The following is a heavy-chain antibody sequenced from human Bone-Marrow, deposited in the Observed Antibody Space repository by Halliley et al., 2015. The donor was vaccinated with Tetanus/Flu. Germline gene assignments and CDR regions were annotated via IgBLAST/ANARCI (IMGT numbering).Heavy chain of an antibody. Sequence: TLSLTCTVSGGSISSGNFYWSWIRQHPGKGLEWIGYIYYTGSTKYNPSLKSRVTISVDTSKNQFSLKLSSVTAADTAVYYCARRMSGYYPYVYYYGMDVWGQGTTVPVSS. CDR3: ARRMSGYYPYVYYYGMDV. J-gene: IGHJ6*02. CDR2: IYYTGST. CDR1: GGSISSGNFY. V-gene: IGHV4-61*01. D-gene: IGHD3-22*01.